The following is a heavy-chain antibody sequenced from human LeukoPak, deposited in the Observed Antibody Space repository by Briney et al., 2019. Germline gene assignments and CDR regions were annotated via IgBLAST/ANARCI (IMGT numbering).Heavy chain of an antibody. CDR2: ISNDGGGT. Sequence: GGSLRLSCAASGFIFNNYGLIWVRHAPGKGLEWVSAISNDGGGTNYADFVKGRFTISRVNSKNTLFLQMNSLRAEDTALYYCAKGSSGYFVDLWGQGTLVTVSS. J-gene: IGHJ5*02. V-gene: IGHV3-23*01. D-gene: IGHD3-22*01. CDR3: AKGSSGYFVDL. CDR1: GFIFNNYG.